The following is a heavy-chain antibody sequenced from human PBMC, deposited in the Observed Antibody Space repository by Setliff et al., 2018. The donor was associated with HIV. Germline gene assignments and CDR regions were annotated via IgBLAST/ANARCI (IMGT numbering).Heavy chain of an antibody. V-gene: IGHV4-59*11. CDR1: GGSISSHY. CDR2: IYYSGST. Sequence: SETLSLTCTVSGGSISSHYWSWIRQPPGKGLEWIGYIYYSGSTCYNPSLKSRVTISVDTSKNQLSLKLSSVTAADTAVYYCARGPGYNDSSGYYLYYFDYWGQGTLVTVSS. D-gene: IGHD3-22*01. J-gene: IGHJ4*02. CDR3: ARGPGYNDSSGYYLYYFDY.